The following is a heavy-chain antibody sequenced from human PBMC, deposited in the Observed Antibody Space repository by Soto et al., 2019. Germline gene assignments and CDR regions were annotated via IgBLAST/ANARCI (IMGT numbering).Heavy chain of an antibody. V-gene: IGHV3-21*01. CDR1: GFTFSSYS. Sequence: EVQLVESGGGLVKPGGSLRLSCAASGFTFSSYSMNWVRQAPGKGLEWVSSISSSSSYIYYADSVKGRFTISRDNAKNSLYLQMNSLRAEDTAVYYCASQDSAAGIWLEYYFDYWGQGTLVTVSS. D-gene: IGHD6-13*01. J-gene: IGHJ4*02. CDR2: ISSSSSYI. CDR3: ASQDSAAGIWLEYYFDY.